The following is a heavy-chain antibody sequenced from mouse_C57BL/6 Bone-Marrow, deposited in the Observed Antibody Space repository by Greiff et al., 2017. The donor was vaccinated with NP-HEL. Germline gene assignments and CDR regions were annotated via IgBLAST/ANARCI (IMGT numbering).Heavy chain of an antibody. Sequence: VQLKQPGAELVKPGASVKLSCKASGYTFTSYWMHWVKQRPGQGLEWIGMIHPNSGSTNYNEKFKSKATLTVDKSSSTAYMQLSSLTSEDSAVYYCARTYGYDGFAYWGQGTLVTVSA. J-gene: IGHJ3*01. CDR2: IHPNSGST. CDR3: ARTYGYDGFAY. CDR1: GYTFTSYW. V-gene: IGHV1-64*01. D-gene: IGHD2-2*01.